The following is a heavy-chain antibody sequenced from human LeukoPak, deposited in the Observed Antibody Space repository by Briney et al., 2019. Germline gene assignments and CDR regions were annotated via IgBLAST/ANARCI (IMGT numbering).Heavy chain of an antibody. CDR1: GFTFSDYY. V-gene: IGHV3-11*06. CDR2: ISGSTSYT. J-gene: IGHJ4*02. CDR3: ARSRTAYGDYYYFDF. Sequence: GGSLRLSCAASGFTFSDYYMSWIRQAPGKGLEWVSYISGSTSYTNNADSVKGRFTISRDNAKNSLYLQMNSLRVEDTAVYYCARSRTAYGDYYYFDFWGQGTLVTVSS. D-gene: IGHD4-17*01.